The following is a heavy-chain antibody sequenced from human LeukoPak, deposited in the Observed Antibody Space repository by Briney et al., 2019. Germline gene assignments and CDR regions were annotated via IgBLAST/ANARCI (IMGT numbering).Heavy chain of an antibody. Sequence: PGGSLRLSCAASGFTFSSYSMNWVRQAPGKGLEWVSLIDSGGFTYYADSVKGRFTISRDNSKNTLYLQMNSLRAEDAAVYFCANTYYYDGSGYYYLGWFDPWGQGTLVTVSS. D-gene: IGHD3-22*01. CDR2: IDSGGFT. CDR1: GFTFSSYS. CDR3: ANTYYYDGSGYYYLGWFDP. J-gene: IGHJ5*02. V-gene: IGHV3-66*01.